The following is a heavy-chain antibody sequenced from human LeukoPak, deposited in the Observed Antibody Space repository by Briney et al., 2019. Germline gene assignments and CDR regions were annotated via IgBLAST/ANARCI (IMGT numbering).Heavy chain of an antibody. Sequence: GGPLRLSCAASGFTFSSYSMNWVRQAPGKGLEWVSSISSSSSYIYYADSVKGRFTISRDNAKNSLYLQMNRLRAEDTAVYYCARDSVDIVVVPAAFSYWGQGTLVTVSS. J-gene: IGHJ4*02. CDR2: ISSSSSYI. CDR1: GFTFSSYS. V-gene: IGHV3-21*01. D-gene: IGHD2-2*03. CDR3: ARDSVDIVVVPAAFSY.